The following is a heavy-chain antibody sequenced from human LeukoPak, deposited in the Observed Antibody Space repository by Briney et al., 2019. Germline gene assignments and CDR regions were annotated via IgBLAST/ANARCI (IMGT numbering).Heavy chain of an antibody. CDR1: GGTFSSYA. D-gene: IGHD3-22*01. CDR2: INTNTGNP. J-gene: IGHJ5*02. V-gene: IGHV7-4-1*02. CDR3: ARDESFHDSSGHHTYFGH. Sequence: ASVKVSCKASGGTFSSYAISWVRQAPGQGLEWMGWINTNTGNPTYAQGLTGRLVFSLDTSVSTAYLQISSLEAEDTAVYYCARDESFHDSSGHHTYFGHWGQGTQVTVSS.